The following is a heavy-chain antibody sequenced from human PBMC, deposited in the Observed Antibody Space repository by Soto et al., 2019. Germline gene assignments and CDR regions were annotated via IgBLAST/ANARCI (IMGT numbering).Heavy chain of an antibody. J-gene: IGHJ6*02. CDR3: ARGCSSTSCYGYGMDV. D-gene: IGHD2-2*01. Sequence: ASETLSLTCTVSGGSISSYYWSWIRQPAGKGLEWIGRIYTSGSTNYNPSLKSRVTMSVDTSKNQFSLKLSSVTAADTAVYYCARGCSSTSCYGYGMDVWGQGTTVTVSS. V-gene: IGHV4-4*07. CDR1: GGSISSYY. CDR2: IYTSGST.